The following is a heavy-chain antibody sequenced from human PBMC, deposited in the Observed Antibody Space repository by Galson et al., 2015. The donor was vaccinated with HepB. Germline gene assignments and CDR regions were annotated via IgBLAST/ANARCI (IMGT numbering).Heavy chain of an antibody. CDR2: ISSSSSYI. Sequence: LRLSCAASGFTFSSYSMNWVRQAPGKGLEWVSAISSSSSYIYYADSVKGRFTISRDNAKNSLYLRMNSLRAEDTAVYYCARDGRLWFGEFTFDYWGQGTLVTVSS. CDR3: ARDGRLWFGEFTFDY. CDR1: GFTFSSYS. V-gene: IGHV3-21*01. J-gene: IGHJ4*02. D-gene: IGHD3-10*01.